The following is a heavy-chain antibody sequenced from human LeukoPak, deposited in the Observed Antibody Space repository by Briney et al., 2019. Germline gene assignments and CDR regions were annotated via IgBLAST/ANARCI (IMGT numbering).Heavy chain of an antibody. CDR2: INPNSGAT. CDR1: GYTFTGYY. CDR3: ARGRFGEWDNWFDP. D-gene: IGHD3-10*01. Sequence: ASVKVSCKASGYTFTGYYIHWVRQAPGQGLEWMAWINPNSGATNYAQKFQGRVTMTRDTSISTAYMELSRLASDDTAVYFCARGRFGEWDNWFDPWGQGTLVTVSS. V-gene: IGHV1-2*02. J-gene: IGHJ5*02.